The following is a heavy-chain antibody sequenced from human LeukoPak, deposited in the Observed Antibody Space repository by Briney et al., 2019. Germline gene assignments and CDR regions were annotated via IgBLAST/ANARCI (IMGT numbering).Heavy chain of an antibody. CDR3: ARDCSSTRCQGPVFDN. J-gene: IGHJ4*02. V-gene: IGHV1-46*01. Sequence: GASVKVSCKASGYTFTSNYMHWVRQAPGQGLEWMGIIHPFGGNTNYAQKFQGRVAMTRDTSTSTVYMELSSLRSEDTAIYYCARDCSSTRCQGPVFDNWGQGTLVTVSS. D-gene: IGHD2-2*01. CDR1: GYTFTSNY. CDR2: IHPFGGNT.